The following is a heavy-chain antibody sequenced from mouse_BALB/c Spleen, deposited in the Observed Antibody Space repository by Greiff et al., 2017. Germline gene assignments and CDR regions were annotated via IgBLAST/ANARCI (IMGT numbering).Heavy chain of an antibody. V-gene: IGHV5-6-5*01. CDR3: ARGGVLRLGWYFDV. J-gene: IGHJ1*01. CDR1: GFTFSSYA. CDR2: ISSGGST. Sequence: EVQRVESGGGLVKPGGSLKLSCAASGFTFSSYAMSWVRQTPEKRLEWVASISSGGSTYYPDSVKGRFTISRDNARNILYLQMSSLRSEDTAMYYCARGGVLRLGWYFDVWGAGTTVTVSS. D-gene: IGHD1-2*01.